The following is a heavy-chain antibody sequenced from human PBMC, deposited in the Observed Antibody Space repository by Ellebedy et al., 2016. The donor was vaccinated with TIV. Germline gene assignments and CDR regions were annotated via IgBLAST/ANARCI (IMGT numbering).Heavy chain of an antibody. CDR3: ARISSGRSFYGMDV. J-gene: IGHJ6*02. D-gene: IGHD6-19*01. Sequence: GESLKISXAASGFSSSDYYMSWIRQAPGKGLGWVSYISDSGSMIHYADSVKGRFTISRDNSKNSLYLQMSNLRAEDTAVYYCARISSGRSFYGMDVWGQGTTVTVSS. CDR2: ISDSGSMI. V-gene: IGHV3-11*01. CDR1: GFSSSDYY.